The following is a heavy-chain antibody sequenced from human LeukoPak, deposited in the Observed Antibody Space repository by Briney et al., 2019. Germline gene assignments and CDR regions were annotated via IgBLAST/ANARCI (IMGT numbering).Heavy chain of an antibody. CDR2: KTPNASET. Sequence: GGSVRLSCSASGFPFTSLWMIWLPQPPGKGLEGWASKTPNASETYYVDSVRGRFTISRDDDKNSVYLQMNSLRAEDTAVYFCARDRAFKAFDYWGQGNLVSVSS. J-gene: IGHJ4*02. CDR3: ARDRAFKAFDY. V-gene: IGHV3-7*01. CDR1: GFPFTSLW.